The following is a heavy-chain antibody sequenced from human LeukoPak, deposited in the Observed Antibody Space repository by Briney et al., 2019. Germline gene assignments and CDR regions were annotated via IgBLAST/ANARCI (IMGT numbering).Heavy chain of an antibody. J-gene: IGHJ4*02. V-gene: IGHV4-59*08. D-gene: IGHD6-13*01. CDR1: GGSINSYH. CDR2: IYYSGST. CDR3: ARRQSSWYFDY. Sequence: SETLSLTCTVSGGSINSYHWSWIRQPPGKGLEWIGYIYYSGSTSYNPSLKSRVTISVDTSKNQFSLKLSSAIAADTAVYYCARRQSSWYFDYWGQGTLVTVSS.